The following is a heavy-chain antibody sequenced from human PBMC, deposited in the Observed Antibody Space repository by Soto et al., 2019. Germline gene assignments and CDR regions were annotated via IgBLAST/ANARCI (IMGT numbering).Heavy chain of an antibody. CDR1: GGSISSGGYY. CDR2: IYHGGST. Sequence: SDTLSLTCTVSGGSISSGGYYWSWIRQHPGKGLECIGYIYHGGSTYYNPSLNSRVTLSIDMTNNHVSLILNSVTAADTAVYYCARVGPWVPYYYDSSPYTFENWFDPWGQGTLVTVSS. V-gene: IGHV4-31*03. J-gene: IGHJ5*02. D-gene: IGHD3-22*01. CDR3: ARVGPWVPYYYDSSPYTFENWFDP.